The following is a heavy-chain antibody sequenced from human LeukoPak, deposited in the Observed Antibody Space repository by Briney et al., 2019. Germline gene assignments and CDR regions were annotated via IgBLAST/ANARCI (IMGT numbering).Heavy chain of an antibody. V-gene: IGHV1-18*01. CDR1: GYTFTSYG. D-gene: IGHD1-26*01. CDR3: ATDLPTTPDYFDY. J-gene: IGHJ4*02. Sequence: ASVKVSCMASGYTFTSYGISWVRQAPGQGLEWMGWISCYNGNTNYAQKFQGRVTMTTDTSTSTAYMELRSLTSDDTAVYYCATDLPTTPDYFDYWGQGTLVTVSS. CDR2: ISCYNGNT.